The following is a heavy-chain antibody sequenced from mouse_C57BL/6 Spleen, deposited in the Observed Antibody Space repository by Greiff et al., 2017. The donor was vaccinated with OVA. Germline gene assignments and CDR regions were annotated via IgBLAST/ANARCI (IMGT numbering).Heavy chain of an antibody. Sequence: EVKLEESGAELVRPGASVKLSCTASGFNIKDDYMHWVKQRPEQGLEWIGWIDPENGDTEYDSKFQGKATITADTSSNTAYLQLISLTSEDTAVYYCTTSRYGSSGAYWGQGTLVTVSA. D-gene: IGHD1-1*01. V-gene: IGHV14-4*01. CDR2: IDPENGDT. CDR1: GFNIKDDY. J-gene: IGHJ3*01. CDR3: TTSRYGSSGAY.